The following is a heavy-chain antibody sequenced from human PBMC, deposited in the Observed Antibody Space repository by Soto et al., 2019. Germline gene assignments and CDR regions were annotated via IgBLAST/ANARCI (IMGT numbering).Heavy chain of an antibody. CDR2: IIPIFGTA. J-gene: IGHJ6*02. CDR1: GGTFSSYA. CDR3: ARDRDIVATISPSYYYYYGMDV. Sequence: GASVKVSCKASGGTFSSYAISWVRQAPGQGLEWMGGIIPIFGTANYAQKFQGRVTITADESTSTAYMELSSLRSEDTAVYYCARDRDIVATISPSYYYYYGMDVWGQGTTVTVSS. V-gene: IGHV1-69*13. D-gene: IGHD5-12*01.